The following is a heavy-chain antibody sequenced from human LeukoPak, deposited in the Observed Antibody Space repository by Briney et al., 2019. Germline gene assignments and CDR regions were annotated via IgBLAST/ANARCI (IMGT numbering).Heavy chain of an antibody. D-gene: IGHD3-3*01. J-gene: IGHJ4*02. Sequence: SETLSLTCAVYGGSFSGYYWSWIRQPPGKGLEGIGEINHSGSTNYNPSLKSRVAISVHTSNTQYPLKLSSVTAADPAVYYCARGPHSRFWNYWGQGTLVTVSS. CDR1: GGSFSGYY. CDR3: ARGPHSRFWNY. V-gene: IGHV4-34*01. CDR2: INHSGST.